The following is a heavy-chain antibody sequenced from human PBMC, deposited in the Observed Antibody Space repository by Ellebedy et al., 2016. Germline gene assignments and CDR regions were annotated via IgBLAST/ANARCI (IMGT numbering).Heavy chain of an antibody. CDR3: ARDYDPTNYYYMDV. V-gene: IGHV1-2*02. Sequence: ASVKVSCXASGYTFTGYYMHWVRQAPGQGLEWMGRINPNGGGTNYAQKFQGRVTMTRDTSISTAYMELSRLRSDDTAVYYCARDYDPTNYYYMDVWGKGTTVTVSS. CDR1: GYTFTGYY. D-gene: IGHD3-3*01. J-gene: IGHJ6*03. CDR2: INPNGGGT.